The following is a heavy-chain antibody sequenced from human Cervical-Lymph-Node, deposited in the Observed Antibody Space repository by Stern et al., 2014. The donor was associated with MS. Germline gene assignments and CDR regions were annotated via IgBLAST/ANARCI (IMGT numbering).Heavy chain of an antibody. Sequence: VQLVESGPGLVKPSQTLSLTCTVSGDSITTGSYYWSWIRQPAGKGLEWIGHIYNSGYTNYKSSLRSRVTISFNTSKTQFSLKLNSVTAADTAVYYCARDAADFDWFDTWGQGTLVTVSS. J-gene: IGHJ5*02. V-gene: IGHV4-61*02. CDR2: IYNSGYT. CDR3: ARDAADFDWFDT. CDR1: GDSITTGSYY.